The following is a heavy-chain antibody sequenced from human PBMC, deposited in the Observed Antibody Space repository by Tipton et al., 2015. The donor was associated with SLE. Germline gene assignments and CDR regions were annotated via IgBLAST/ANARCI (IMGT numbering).Heavy chain of an antibody. J-gene: IGHJ4*02. CDR1: GFTFSSYA. CDR2: ISGSGGST. Sequence: GSLRLSCAASGFTFSSYAMSWVRQAPGKGLEWVSTISGSGGSTYYADSVKGRFTISRDNSKNTLHLQTNSLRAEDTAVYYCAKSRAAVVGEGDYWGQGTLVTVSS. CDR3: AKSRAAVVGEGDY. V-gene: IGHV3-23*01. D-gene: IGHD6-13*01.